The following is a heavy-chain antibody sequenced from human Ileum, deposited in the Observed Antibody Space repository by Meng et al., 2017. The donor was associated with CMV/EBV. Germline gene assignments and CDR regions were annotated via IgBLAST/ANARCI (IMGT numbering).Heavy chain of an antibody. CDR2: IWYDGSNK. D-gene: IGHD3-3*01. CDR1: FTFCSYG. V-gene: IGHV3-33*06. Sequence: FTFCSYGLHWVRQAPGKGLEWVAVIWYDGSNKYYADSVKGRFTISRDNSKYTLYLQMNSLRAEDTAVYYCAKDSYDFWSGYSGYFDYWGQGTLVTVSS. CDR3: AKDSYDFWSGYSGYFDY. J-gene: IGHJ4*02.